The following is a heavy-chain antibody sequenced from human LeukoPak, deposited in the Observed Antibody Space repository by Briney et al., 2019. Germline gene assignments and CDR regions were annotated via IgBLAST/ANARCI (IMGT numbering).Heavy chain of an antibody. D-gene: IGHD5-12*01. CDR2: IYNDGSRT. J-gene: IGHJ4*02. CDR1: GFTFSSNY. Sequence: GGSLRLSCVASGFTFSSNYMSWVRQAPGKGLEWVSLIYNDGSRTYYADSVRGRFTISRDTSEGTVYLQMDSLRPEDTAVYYCATDGYHYFDYWGQGTLVTVSS. CDR3: ATDGYHYFDY. V-gene: IGHV3-23*03.